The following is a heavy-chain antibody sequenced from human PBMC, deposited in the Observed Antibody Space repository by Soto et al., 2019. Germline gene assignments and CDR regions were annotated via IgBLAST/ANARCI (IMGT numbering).Heavy chain of an antibody. CDR3: AREGYSSGYYYYYALDV. Sequence: PSETLSLTCTVSGGSSSSYYWSWIRQPPGKGLEWIGYISYSGSTNYNPSLKSRVTISVDTSKNQFSLKLSSVTAADTAVYYCAREGYSSGYYYYYALDVWGQGTTVTVSS. J-gene: IGHJ6*01. CDR1: GGSSSSYY. V-gene: IGHV4-59*01. D-gene: IGHD3-22*01. CDR2: ISYSGST.